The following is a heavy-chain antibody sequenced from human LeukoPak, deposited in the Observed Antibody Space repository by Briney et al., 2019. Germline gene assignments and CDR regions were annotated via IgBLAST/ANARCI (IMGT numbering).Heavy chain of an antibody. Sequence: PGRSLRLSCTASGFTFGDYAMSWVRQAPGKGLEWVGFIRSKAYGGTTEYAASVKGRFTISRDDSKSIAYLQMNSLKTEDTAVYYCTSEDIVVVPAARLTRFDYRGQGTLVTVSS. J-gene: IGHJ4*02. CDR1: GFTFGDYA. V-gene: IGHV3-49*04. CDR3: TSEDIVVVPAARLTRFDY. D-gene: IGHD2-2*01. CDR2: IRSKAYGGTT.